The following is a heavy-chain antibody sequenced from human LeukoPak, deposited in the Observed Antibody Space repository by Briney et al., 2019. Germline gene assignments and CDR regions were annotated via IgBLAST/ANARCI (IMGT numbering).Heavy chain of an antibody. V-gene: IGHV1-2*04. D-gene: IGHD1-1*01. Sequence: ASVKVSCKASGYTFTGYYMHWVRQAPGQGLEWMGWINPNSGGINYAQKFQGWVTMTRDTSISTAYMELSRLRSDDTAVYYCARNLYNWNDGAFDIWGQGTMVTVSS. J-gene: IGHJ3*02. CDR1: GYTFTGYY. CDR2: INPNSGGI. CDR3: ARNLYNWNDGAFDI.